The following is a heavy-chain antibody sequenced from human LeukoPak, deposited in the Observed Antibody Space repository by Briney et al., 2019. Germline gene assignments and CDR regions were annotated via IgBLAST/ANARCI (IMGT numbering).Heavy chain of an antibody. CDR3: ARAMIFPPDYYYYMDV. CDR1: GGSISSYY. CDR2: IYYSGST. Sequence: SETLSLTCTVSGGSISSYYWSWIRQPPGKGLEWIGYIYYSGSTNYNPSLKSRVTISVDTSKNQFSLKLSSVTAADTAVYYCARAMIFPPDYYYYMDVWGKGTTVTISS. J-gene: IGHJ6*03. D-gene: IGHD3-22*01. V-gene: IGHV4-59*08.